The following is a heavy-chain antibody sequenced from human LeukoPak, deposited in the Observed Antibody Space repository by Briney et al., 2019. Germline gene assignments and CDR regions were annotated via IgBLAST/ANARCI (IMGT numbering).Heavy chain of an antibody. CDR1: GFTFSGYW. D-gene: IGHD3-10*01. J-gene: IGHJ4*02. V-gene: IGHV3-7*01. Sequence: GGSLRLSCGASGFTFSGYWMSWVRQAPGKGLEWVANINQGGSEKNYVASVKGRLTISRDNVKNSLYLQMNSLRAEDTAVYFCARDPLGSGGYYDYWGQGTLVTVSS. CDR3: ARDPLGSGGYYDY. CDR2: INQGGSEK.